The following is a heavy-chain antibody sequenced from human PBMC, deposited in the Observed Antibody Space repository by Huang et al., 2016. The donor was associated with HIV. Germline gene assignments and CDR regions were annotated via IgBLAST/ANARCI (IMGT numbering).Heavy chain of an antibody. D-gene: IGHD4-17*01. V-gene: IGHV3-21*01. CDR3: AKMTTVTHADY. J-gene: IGHJ4*02. CDR1: GFTFSTYS. CDR2: ISSRSSYI. Sequence: EVQLVESGGGLVKPGGSLRLSCAASGFTFSTYSMNWVRQAPGKGLVWVSSISSRSSYIYYADSLKGRFTISRDNAKNSLYLQMDSLRVEDTAVYYCAKMTTVTHADYWGQGTLVTVSS.